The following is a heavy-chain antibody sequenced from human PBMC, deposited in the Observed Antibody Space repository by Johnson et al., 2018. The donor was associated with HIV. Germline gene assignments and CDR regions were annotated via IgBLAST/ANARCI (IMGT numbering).Heavy chain of an antibody. CDR1: GFTFRDYY. CDR2: ISSSGSTI. D-gene: IGHD2-15*01. J-gene: IGHJ3*02. CDR3: ARSKDCSGGSWPDAFDI. Sequence: QVQLVESGGGLVKPGGSLRLSCVASGFTFRDYYMTWVRQAPGKGLEWVSYISSSGSTIYSADSVKGRFTISRDNAKNSLYLQMNSLRAEDTAVYYCARSKDCSGGSWPDAFDIWGQGTMLIVSS. V-gene: IGHV3-11*04.